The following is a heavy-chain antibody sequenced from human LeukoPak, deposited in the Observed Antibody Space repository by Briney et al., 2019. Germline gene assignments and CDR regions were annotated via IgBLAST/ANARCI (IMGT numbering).Heavy chain of an antibody. J-gene: IGHJ3*02. CDR1: GFTFSSYE. V-gene: IGHV3-48*03. D-gene: IGHD3-22*01. CDR3: ARHPSYYDSSGYHDAFDI. Sequence: GGSLRLSCAASGFTFSSYEMNWVRQAPGKGLEWVSYISNSGSTIYYADSVKGRFTTSRDNAKNSLYLQMNSLRAEDTAVYYCARHPSYYDSSGYHDAFDIWGQGTMVTVSS. CDR2: ISNSGSTI.